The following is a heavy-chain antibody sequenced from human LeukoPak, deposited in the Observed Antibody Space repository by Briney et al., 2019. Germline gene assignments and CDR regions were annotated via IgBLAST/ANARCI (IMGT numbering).Heavy chain of an antibody. D-gene: IGHD6-19*01. J-gene: IGHJ6*03. CDR3: ARSRYSSGWYGIYYYYYYMDV. CDR1: GGSISSYY. V-gene: IGHV4-59*01. CDR2: IYYSGST. Sequence: SETLSLTCTVSGGSISSYYWSWIRQPPGKGLEWIGYIYYSGSTNYNPSLKRRVTISLDTSKNQFSLKLSSVPAADTAVYYCARSRYSSGWYGIYYYYYYMDVWGKGTTVTVSS.